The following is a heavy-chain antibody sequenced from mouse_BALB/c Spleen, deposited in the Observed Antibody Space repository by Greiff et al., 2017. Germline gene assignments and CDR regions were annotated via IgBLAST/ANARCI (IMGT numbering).Heavy chain of an antibody. CDR2: IDPANGNT. J-gene: IGHJ3*01. CDR1: GFNIKDTY. V-gene: IGHV14-3*02. D-gene: IGHD2-10*02. CDR3: AIPYGNYRAWFAY. Sequence: EVKLMESGAELVKPGASVKLSCTASGFNIKDTYMHWVKQRPEQGLEWIGRIDPANGNTKYDPKFQGKATITADTSSNTAYLQLSSLTSEDTAVYYCAIPYGNYRAWFAYWGQGTLVTVSA.